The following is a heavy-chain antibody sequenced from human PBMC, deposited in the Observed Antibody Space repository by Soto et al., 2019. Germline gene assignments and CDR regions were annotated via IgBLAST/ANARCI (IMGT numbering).Heavy chain of an antibody. CDR2: IYPGDSDT. CDR3: ARQMYSSSSDYYYYGMDV. D-gene: IGHD6-6*01. J-gene: IGHJ6*02. V-gene: IGHV5-51*01. Sequence: GESLKISCKGSGYSFTSYWIGWVRQMPGKGLEWMGIIYPGDSDTRYSPSFQGQVTISADKSISTAYLQWSSLKASDTAVYYCARQMYSSSSDYYYYGMDVWGQGTTVTVSS. CDR1: GYSFTSYW.